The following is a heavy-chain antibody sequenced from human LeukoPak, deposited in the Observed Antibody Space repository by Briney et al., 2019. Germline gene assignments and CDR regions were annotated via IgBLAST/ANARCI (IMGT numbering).Heavy chain of an antibody. J-gene: IGHJ4*02. Sequence: GGSLRLSCAASGFTFSTYWMHWVRQAPGKGLVWVSRIDHDGINTYYADSVKGRFTISRDNAKNSLYLQMNSLRAEDTAVYYCARLREIPVFGVVTKSTSYFDYWGQGTLVTVSS. CDR2: IDHDGINT. CDR1: GFTFSTYW. V-gene: IGHV3-74*01. D-gene: IGHD3-3*01. CDR3: ARLREIPVFGVVTKSTSYFDY.